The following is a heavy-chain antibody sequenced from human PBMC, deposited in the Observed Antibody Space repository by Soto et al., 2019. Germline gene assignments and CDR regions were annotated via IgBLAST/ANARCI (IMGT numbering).Heavy chain of an antibody. D-gene: IGHD3-22*01. Sequence: QVQLQESGPDLVKPSETLSLTCAVSGDSISTYYCMWIRQPPGKGLESIGYLYYGRSANYNPSLMSRVTLSVDTSTNQCSLTLSSMTAADTAVYYCALRSMAVVPEYWGQGTLVTVSS. CDR2: LYYGRSA. J-gene: IGHJ4*02. V-gene: IGHV4-59*01. CDR3: ALRSMAVVPEY. CDR1: GDSISTYY.